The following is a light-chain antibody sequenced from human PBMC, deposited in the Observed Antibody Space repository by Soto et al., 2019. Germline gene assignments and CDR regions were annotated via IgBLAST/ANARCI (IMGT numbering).Light chain of an antibody. CDR2: EDN. CDR1: SGTIASNY. Sequence: NFMLTQPHSVSESPGKTVTISCTRSSGTIASNYVQWYQQRPGSSPTTVIYEDNQRPSGVPDRFSGSIDSSSNSASLTISGLKTEDEADYFCQSYDSNIPFGGGTKLTVL. J-gene: IGLJ2*01. V-gene: IGLV6-57*01. CDR3: QSYDSNIP.